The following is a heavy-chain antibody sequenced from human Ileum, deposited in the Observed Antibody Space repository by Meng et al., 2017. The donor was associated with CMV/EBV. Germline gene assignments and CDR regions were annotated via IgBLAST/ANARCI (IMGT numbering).Heavy chain of an antibody. Sequence: QVQLVESGGGLVKPGGSLRLSGPASGFTFSINYMSWIRQAPGKGLEWVSYISGSSQTNYADSVKGRFTISRDNAKNSLYLQMNSLRVEDTAVYYCARDRGENYDSSGYYDSWGQGTLVTFSS. V-gene: IGHV3-11*06. CDR2: ISGSSQT. J-gene: IGHJ4*02. D-gene: IGHD3-22*01. CDR3: ARDRGENYDSSGYYDS. CDR1: GFTFSINY.